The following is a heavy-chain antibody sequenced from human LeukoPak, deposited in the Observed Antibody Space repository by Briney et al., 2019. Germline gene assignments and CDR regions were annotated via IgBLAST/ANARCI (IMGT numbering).Heavy chain of an antibody. CDR1: GGSISSRSYY. V-gene: IGHV4-39*07. J-gene: IGHJ4*02. Sequence: SETLSLTCTVSGGSISSRSYYWGWIRQPPGKGLEWIGSIYYSGSSYYNPSLKSRVTISVDTSKNQFSLKLSSVTAADTAVYYCAREVEDIVVVPAAIHLDYWGQGTLVTVSS. CDR3: AREVEDIVVVPAAIHLDY. CDR2: IYYSGSS. D-gene: IGHD2-2*02.